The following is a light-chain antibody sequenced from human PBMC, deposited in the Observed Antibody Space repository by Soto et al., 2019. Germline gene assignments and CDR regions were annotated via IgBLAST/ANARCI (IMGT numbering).Light chain of an antibody. J-gene: IGKJ5*01. Sequence: EIVLTQSPGALSLSPGERATLSCRASQSVSSGYLAWYQQKPGHAPRLLIFATSRRASGIPDRFSGGGSGTDFTLTISTLEPEDFAVYYCQQYGTSPPITFGQGTRLEIK. V-gene: IGKV3-20*01. CDR1: QSVSSGY. CDR2: ATS. CDR3: QQYGTSPPIT.